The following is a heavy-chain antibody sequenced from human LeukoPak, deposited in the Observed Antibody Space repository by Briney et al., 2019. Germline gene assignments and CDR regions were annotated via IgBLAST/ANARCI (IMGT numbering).Heavy chain of an antibody. V-gene: IGHV4-59*01. CDR3: ARRQYSSSWYFDY. D-gene: IGHD6-13*01. Sequence: PSETLSLTCTVSGGSISSYYWSWIRQPPGKGLEWIGYIYYSGSTNYNPSLKSQVTISVDTSKNQFSLKLSSVTAADTAVYYCARRQYSSSWYFDYWGQGTLVTVSS. CDR1: GGSISSYY. CDR2: IYYSGST. J-gene: IGHJ4*02.